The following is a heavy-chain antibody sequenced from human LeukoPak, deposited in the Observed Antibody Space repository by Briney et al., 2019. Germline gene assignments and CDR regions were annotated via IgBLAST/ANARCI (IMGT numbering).Heavy chain of an antibody. CDR1: GNTFTGYY. D-gene: IGHD3-10*01. CDR2: INPSGGT. Sequence: ASVKVSCKASGNTFTGYYLHWVRQAPGQGLEWMGWINPSGGTNYAQKFQGTATMTRDTSISTAYMELSRLRSDDTAVYYCARRGFGSGSYLDSWGQGTLVTVSS. J-gene: IGHJ4*02. CDR3: ARRGFGSGSYLDS. V-gene: IGHV1-2*02.